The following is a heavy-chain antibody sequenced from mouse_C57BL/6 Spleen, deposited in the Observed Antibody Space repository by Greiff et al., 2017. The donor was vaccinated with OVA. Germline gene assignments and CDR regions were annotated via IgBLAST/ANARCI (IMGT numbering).Heavy chain of an antibody. V-gene: IGHV5-4*03. Sequence: EVKLVESGGGLVKPGGSLKLSCAASGFTFSSYAMSWVRQTPEKRLEWVATISDGGSYTYYPDNVKGRFTISRDNDKNNLYLQMSHLKSEDTAMYYCAKGGSSYEGYYAMDYWGQGTSVTVSS. CDR1: GFTFSSYA. J-gene: IGHJ4*01. CDR3: AKGGSSYEGYYAMDY. D-gene: IGHD1-1*01. CDR2: ISDGGSYT.